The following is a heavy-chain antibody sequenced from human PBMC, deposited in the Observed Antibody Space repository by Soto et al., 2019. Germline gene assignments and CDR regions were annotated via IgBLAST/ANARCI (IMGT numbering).Heavy chain of an antibody. CDR2: ISAYNGNA. D-gene: IGHD4-17*01. J-gene: IGHJ5*02. CDR3: ARAVTTMMWFDP. CDR1: GYTFTSYG. Sequence: VKVSCKASGYTFTSYGISWVRQAPGQGLEWMGWISAYNGNANYAQKLQGRVTMTTDTSTSTAYMELRSLRSDDTAVYYCARAVTTMMWFDPWGQGTLVTVSS. V-gene: IGHV1-18*01.